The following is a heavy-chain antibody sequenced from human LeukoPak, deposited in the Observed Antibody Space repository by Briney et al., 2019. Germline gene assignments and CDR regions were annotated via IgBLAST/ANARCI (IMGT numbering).Heavy chain of an antibody. Sequence: GRSLRLSCAASGFTFSNYGMHWVRQAPGKGLEWVAVIWYDGSNKYYVDSVKGRFTISRDNSKNTLYLEMNSLRAEDTAVYYCARDQDSSGLGDYWGQGTLVTVPS. D-gene: IGHD6-19*01. V-gene: IGHV3-33*01. CDR2: IWYDGSNK. J-gene: IGHJ4*02. CDR1: GFTFSNYG. CDR3: ARDQDSSGLGDY.